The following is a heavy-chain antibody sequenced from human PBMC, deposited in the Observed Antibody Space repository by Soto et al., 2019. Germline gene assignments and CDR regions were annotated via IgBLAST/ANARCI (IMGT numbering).Heavy chain of an antibody. CDR1: GGTFSSYA. J-gene: IGHJ6*02. D-gene: IGHD2-15*01. CDR2: IIPIFGTA. CDR3: ARKLGCSGGSCYRYYYYYGMDV. Sequence: AVKVSCKASGGTFSSYAISWVRQAPGQGLEWMGGIIPIFGTANYAQKFQGRVTITADESTSTAYMELSSLRSEDTAVYYCARKLGCSGGSCYRYYYYYGMDVWGQGTTVTVSS. V-gene: IGHV1-69*13.